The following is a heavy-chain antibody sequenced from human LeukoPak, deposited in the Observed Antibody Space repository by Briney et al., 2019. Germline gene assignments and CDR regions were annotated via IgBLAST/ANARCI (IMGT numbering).Heavy chain of an antibody. Sequence: ASVKVSCKASRYTFTSYYMHWVRQAPGQGLEWMGVIHPSGGSTSYAHKFQGRVTMTTDTSTSTVYVDLSSLSSNDTAVYYCARATLDAAMVYWSFDLWGRGTLVSVSS. CDR3: ARATLDAAMVYWSFDL. D-gene: IGHD5-18*01. CDR2: IHPSGGST. J-gene: IGHJ2*01. CDR1: RYTFTSYY. V-gene: IGHV1-46*01.